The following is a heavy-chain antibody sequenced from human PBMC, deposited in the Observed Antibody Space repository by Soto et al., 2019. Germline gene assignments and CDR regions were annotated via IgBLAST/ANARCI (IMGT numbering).Heavy chain of an antibody. V-gene: IGHV1-2*02. CDR3: GRGRSGQIVVFY. J-gene: IGHJ4*02. Sequence: ASVKISCKASGYTFTGHYIHWVRQAPEQGPEWMGEIGPESGATRYAQKFQGRVTMTRDMSITTVYMELNNLSPDDTAVYYCGRGRSGQIVVFYWGEGTPVTVSS. CDR2: IGPESGAT. CDR1: GYTFTGHY. D-gene: IGHD1-26*01.